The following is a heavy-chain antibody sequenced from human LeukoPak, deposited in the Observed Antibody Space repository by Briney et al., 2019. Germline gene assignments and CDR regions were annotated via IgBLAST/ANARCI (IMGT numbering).Heavy chain of an antibody. CDR2: IYYSGST. Sequence: PSETLSLTCTVSGGSISSHYWSWIRQPPGKGLEWIGYIYYSGSTNYNPSLKSRVTISVDTSKNQFSLKLGSVTAADTAVYYCARAAKYSSSLYKTYKGGMFAFDIWGQGTMVNVSS. D-gene: IGHD6-13*01. CDR1: GGSISSHY. V-gene: IGHV4-59*11. CDR3: ARAAKYSSSLYKTYKGGMFAFDI. J-gene: IGHJ3*02.